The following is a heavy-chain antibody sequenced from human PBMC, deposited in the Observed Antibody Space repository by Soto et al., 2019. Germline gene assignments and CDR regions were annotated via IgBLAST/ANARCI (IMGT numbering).Heavy chain of an antibody. V-gene: IGHV3-7*01. CDR2: IKQDGSEK. CDR3: AREGIGGADYYYMDV. D-gene: IGHD6-13*01. CDR1: GFTFSSYW. J-gene: IGHJ6*03. Sequence: EVQLVESGGGLVQPGGSPRLSCAASGFTFSSYWMSWVRQAPGKGLEWVANIKQDGSEKYYVDSVKGRFTISRDNAKNSLYLQMNSLRAEDTAVYYCAREGIGGADYYYMDVWGKGTTVTVSS.